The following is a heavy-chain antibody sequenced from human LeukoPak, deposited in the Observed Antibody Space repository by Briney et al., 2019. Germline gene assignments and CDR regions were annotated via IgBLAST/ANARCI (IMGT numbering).Heavy chain of an antibody. J-gene: IGHJ6*03. Sequence: GGSLRLSCAASGFTFSDYYMSWIRQAPGKGLEWVSYISSSGSTIYYADSVKGRFTISRDNAKNSLYLQMNSLRAEDTAVYYCATRDYCSSTSCFPYYYYYYVDVWGKGTTVTVSS. CDR2: ISSSGSTI. V-gene: IGHV3-11*01. CDR3: ATRDYCSSTSCFPYYYYYYVDV. CDR1: GFTFSDYY. D-gene: IGHD2-2*01.